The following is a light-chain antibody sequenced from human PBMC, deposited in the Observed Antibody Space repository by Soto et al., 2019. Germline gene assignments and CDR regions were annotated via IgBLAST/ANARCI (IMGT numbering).Light chain of an antibody. Sequence: EVVLRQSPATLSLSPGDRAALSCKASQSVHNFLAWYQQKPGQAPRLLIYGASNRAAGIPARFSGSGSGTEFTLTINSLQSEDSAVYYCQQHNQWPITFGQGTRLEIK. CDR2: GAS. CDR1: QSVHNF. J-gene: IGKJ5*01. V-gene: IGKV3D-15*01. CDR3: QQHNQWPIT.